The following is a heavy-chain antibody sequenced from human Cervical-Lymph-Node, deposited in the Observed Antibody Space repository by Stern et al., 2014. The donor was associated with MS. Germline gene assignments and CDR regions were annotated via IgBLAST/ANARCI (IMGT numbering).Heavy chain of an antibody. CDR3: ARLIIVGTYYYYGLDV. D-gene: IGHD3-10*01. CDR1: GFSLTTSPVG. J-gene: IGHJ6*02. Sequence: QITLKESGPTQVEPTQTLTLTCSFSGFSLTTSPVGVGWIRQPPGKALEWLALIYWDDDTRYTPSLKSRAPLTKDTSKNQVVLTVTNMDPVDTATYYCARLIIVGTYYYYGLDVWGQGTTVTVSS. CDR2: IYWDDDT. V-gene: IGHV2-5*02.